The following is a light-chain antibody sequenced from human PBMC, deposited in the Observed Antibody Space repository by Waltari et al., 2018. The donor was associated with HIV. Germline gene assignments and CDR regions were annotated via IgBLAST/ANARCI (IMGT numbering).Light chain of an antibody. CDR3: QQSYNTSYS. J-gene: IGKJ2*03. V-gene: IGKV1-39*01. CDR1: QSISNY. CDR2: AAS. Sequence: DIQMTQSPSSLSASVEDRVTLTCRASQSISNYLNWYQQKPGKAPKLLIYAASNLQSGVPSGFSGSGSGTDFTLTISSLQPEDFATYYCQQSYNTSYSFGQGTKLEIK.